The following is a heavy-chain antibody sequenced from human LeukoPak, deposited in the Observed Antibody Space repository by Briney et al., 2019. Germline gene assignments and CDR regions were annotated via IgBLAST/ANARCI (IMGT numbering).Heavy chain of an antibody. CDR2: ISGTGNNK. J-gene: IGHJ4*02. CDR3: ARDYSESEYFFDY. Sequence: PGGSLRPSCVTSGFTFSHYYMTWIRQAPGKGLEWVSYISGTGNNKYYADSVKGRFTISRDNAQNSLYLQMSSLRAEDTAMYYCARDYSESEYFFDYWGQGTLVTVSS. V-gene: IGHV3-11*01. D-gene: IGHD1-26*01. CDR1: GFTFSHYY.